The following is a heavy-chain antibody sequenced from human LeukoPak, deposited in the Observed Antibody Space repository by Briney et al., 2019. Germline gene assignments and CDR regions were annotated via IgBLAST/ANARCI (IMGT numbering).Heavy chain of an antibody. CDR1: GFTFSSYG. V-gene: IGHV4-59*01. J-gene: IGHJ3*02. CDR2: IYYTGTT. Sequence: PGGSLRLSCAASGFTFSSYGMHWVRQPPGKGLEWIGYIYYTGTTNYNPSLKSRVTISVDTSKNQFSLKLNSVTAADTAVYYCAKSNGYGLIDIWGQGTMVTVSS. D-gene: IGHD3-22*01. CDR3: AKSNGYGLIDI.